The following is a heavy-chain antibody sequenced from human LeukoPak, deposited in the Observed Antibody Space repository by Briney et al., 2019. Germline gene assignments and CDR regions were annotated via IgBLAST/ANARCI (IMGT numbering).Heavy chain of an antibody. J-gene: IGHJ4*02. Sequence: ESGPTLVNPTQTLTLTCTFSGFSLSTSGMCVNWIRQPPGKALEWLARIDWDDDKYYSTSLKTRLTISKDTSKNQVVLTMTNMDPVDTATYYCARISTSCYSGGEADDYWGQGTLVTVSS. CDR3: ARISTSCYSGGEADDY. CDR2: IDWDDDK. D-gene: IGHD2-2*02. CDR1: GFSLSTSGMC. V-gene: IGHV2-70*11.